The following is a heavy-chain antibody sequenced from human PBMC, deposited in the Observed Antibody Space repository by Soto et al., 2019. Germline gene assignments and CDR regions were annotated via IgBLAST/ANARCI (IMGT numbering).Heavy chain of an antibody. V-gene: IGHV5-51*01. Sequence: GESLKISCKGSGYSFTTYWIGWVRQMPGKGLEWMGIIYPGDSNTRYSPSFQGQVTISADKSISTAYLQWSSLKASDTAMYYCSKQTGAGQLVLDYWAQGTLVPVSA. D-gene: IGHD6-6*01. CDR3: SKQTGAGQLVLDY. CDR1: GYSFTTYW. J-gene: IGHJ4*02. CDR2: IYPGDSNT.